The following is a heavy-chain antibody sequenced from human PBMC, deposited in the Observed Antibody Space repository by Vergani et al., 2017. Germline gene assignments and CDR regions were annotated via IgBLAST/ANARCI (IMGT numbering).Heavy chain of an antibody. J-gene: IGHJ6*03. Sequence: QVQLQQWGAGLLKPSETLSLTCAVYGGSFSGYYWSWIRQPPGKGLEWSGEINHSGSTNYNPSLKRRVTIAVDTSKNQFPLKLSSVTAADTAVHYCARVHPGGSYSYYYYYMDVWGKGTTVTVSS. D-gene: IGHD1-26*01. CDR3: ARVHPGGSYSYYYYYMDV. CDR2: INHSGST. V-gene: IGHV4-34*01. CDR1: GGSFSGYY.